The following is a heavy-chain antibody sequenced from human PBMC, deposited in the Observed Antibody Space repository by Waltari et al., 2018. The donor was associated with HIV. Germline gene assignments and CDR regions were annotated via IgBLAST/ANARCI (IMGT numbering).Heavy chain of an antibody. D-gene: IGHD4-4*01. CDR1: GFSLADFA. CDR3: TRSSKLDY. V-gene: IGHV3-49*03. Sequence: VPLVEFGGGLVQPGRSLTLSRPGFGFSLADFAICWFRRAPGKGLEGVGLIRSRIYGGATEYAASAKGRFTISRDDLKSVAYLQMNSLKTEDTAVYYCTRSSKLDYWGQGTLVTVSS. J-gene: IGHJ4*02. CDR2: IRSRIYGGAT.